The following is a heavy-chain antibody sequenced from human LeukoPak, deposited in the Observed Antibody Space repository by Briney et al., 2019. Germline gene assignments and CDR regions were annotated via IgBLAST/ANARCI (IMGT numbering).Heavy chain of an antibody. Sequence: PSETLSLTCAVYGGSFSGYYWSWIRQPPGKGLEWIGEINHSGSTNYNPSLKSRVTISVDTSKNQFSLKLSSVTAADTAVYYCARTYYYGSGSRPGHDWFDPWGQGTLVTVSS. CDR1: GGSFSGYY. CDR3: ARTYYYGSGSRPGHDWFDP. J-gene: IGHJ5*02. D-gene: IGHD3-10*01. CDR2: INHSGST. V-gene: IGHV4-34*01.